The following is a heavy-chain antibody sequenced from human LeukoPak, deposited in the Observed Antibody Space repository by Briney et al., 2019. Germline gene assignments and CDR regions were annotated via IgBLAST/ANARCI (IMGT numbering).Heavy chain of an antibody. CDR1: GFTVSSNY. J-gene: IGHJ4*02. CDR3: ARDHDYAFDY. D-gene: IGHD4-17*01. V-gene: IGHV3-66*01. CDR2: IYSGGST. Sequence: GGSLTLSCAASGFTVSSNYMSWVRQAPGKGLEWVSVIYSGGSTYYADSVKGRFTISRDNSKNTLYLQINSLRAEDTAVYYCARDHDYAFDYWGQGTLVTVSS.